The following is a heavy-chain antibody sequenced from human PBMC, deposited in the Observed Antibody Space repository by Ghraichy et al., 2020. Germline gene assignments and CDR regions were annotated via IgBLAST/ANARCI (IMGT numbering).Heavy chain of an antibody. CDR1: GYTFTNYA. J-gene: IGHJ4*02. CDR2: INAGNGNT. CDR3: AREYCSGGSCYGLGY. V-gene: IGHV1-3*01. D-gene: IGHD2-15*01. Sequence: ASVKVSCKASGYTFTNYAMHWVRQAPGQRLEWMGWINAGNGNTKYSQKFQVRVTITSDTSASKAYMELSSLGSEDTAVYYCAREYCSGGSCYGLGYWGQGTLVTVSS.